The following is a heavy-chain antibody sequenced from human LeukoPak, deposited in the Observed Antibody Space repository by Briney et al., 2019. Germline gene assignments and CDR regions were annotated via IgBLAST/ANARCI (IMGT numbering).Heavy chain of an antibody. Sequence: SETLSLTCTVSGGSISNSYYYWGWIRQPPGKGLEWIGTIYHSGSTYYSPSLKSRLTISVDTSKNQFSLRLSSVTAADTAVYYCARQHADYYRFDSWGRGTLVTVSS. CDR2: IYHSGST. D-gene: IGHD1-26*01. CDR3: ARQHADYYRFDS. J-gene: IGHJ4*02. V-gene: IGHV4-39*01. CDR1: GGSISNSYYY.